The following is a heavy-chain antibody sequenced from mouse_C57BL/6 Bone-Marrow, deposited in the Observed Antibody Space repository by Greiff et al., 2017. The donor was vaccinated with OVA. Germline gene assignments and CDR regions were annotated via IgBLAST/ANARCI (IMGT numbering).Heavy chain of an antibody. CDR1: GFTFSDYY. J-gene: IGHJ1*03. CDR3: ARSLYYGSSWYFDV. V-gene: IGHV5-16*01. Sequence: EVMLVESEGGLVQPGSSMKLSCTASGFTFSDYYMAWVRQVPEKGLEWVANINYDGSSTYYLDSLKSRFIISRDNAKNILYLQMSSLKSEDTATYYCARSLYYGSSWYFDVWGTGTTVTVSS. CDR2: INYDGSST. D-gene: IGHD1-1*01.